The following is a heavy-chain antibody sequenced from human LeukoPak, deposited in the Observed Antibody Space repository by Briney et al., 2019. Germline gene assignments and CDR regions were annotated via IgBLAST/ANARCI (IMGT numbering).Heavy chain of an antibody. CDR2: IYYSGST. Sequence: SETLSLTCTVSGGSISSSSYYWRWIRQPPGKGLEWIGSIYYSGSTYYNPSLKSRVTISVDTSKNQFSLKLSSVTAADTAVYYCARRPSYYYDSSGYYYDYWGQGTLVTVSS. CDR1: GGSISSSSYY. V-gene: IGHV4-39*01. D-gene: IGHD3-22*01. CDR3: ARRPSYYYDSSGYYYDY. J-gene: IGHJ4*02.